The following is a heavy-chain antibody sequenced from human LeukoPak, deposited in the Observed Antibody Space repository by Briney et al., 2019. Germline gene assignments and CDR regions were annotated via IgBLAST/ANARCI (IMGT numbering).Heavy chain of an antibody. CDR1: GGSFSGYY. D-gene: IGHD3-10*01. CDR3: ARVKGVRGVIPNWFDP. V-gene: IGHV4-34*01. CDR2: INHSGST. Sequence: SETLSLTCAVYGGSFSGYYWSRIRQPPGKGLEWIGEINHSGSTNYNPSLKSRVTISVDTSKNQFSLKLSSVTAADTAVYYCARVKGVRGVIPNWFDPWGQGTLVTVSS. J-gene: IGHJ5*02.